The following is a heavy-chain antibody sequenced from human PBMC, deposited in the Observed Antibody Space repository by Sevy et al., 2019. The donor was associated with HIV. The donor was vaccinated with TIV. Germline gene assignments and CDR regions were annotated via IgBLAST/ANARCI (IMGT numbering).Heavy chain of an antibody. CDR1: GFTFSAHG. CDR3: AKDHGAAKYYYDNSGYWDY. CDR2: ISYDGSDK. Sequence: GGSLRLSCAASGFTFSAHGMHWVRQAPGKGLEWVALISYDGSDKYYADSVKGRFTISRDNSKNTLYLQMNSLRAEDTAVYYCAKDHGAAKYYYDNSGYWDYWGQGTLVTVSS. J-gene: IGHJ4*02. D-gene: IGHD3-22*01. V-gene: IGHV3-30*18.